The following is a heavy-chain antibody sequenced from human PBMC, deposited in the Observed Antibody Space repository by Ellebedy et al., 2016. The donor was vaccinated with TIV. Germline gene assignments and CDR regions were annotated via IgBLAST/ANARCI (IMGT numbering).Heavy chain of an antibody. J-gene: IGHJ4*02. Sequence: SETLSFTXTVSGGSIRSSGHYWGWIRQSPGKGLEWIGSIFHSGSGYYNPSLKSRVTISVDTSKNQFSLRLNSVTAADTAVYYCARVTWFGDLGYWGQGTLVTVSS. CDR1: GGSIRSSGHY. CDR2: IFHSGSG. CDR3: ARVTWFGDLGY. V-gene: IGHV4-39*07. D-gene: IGHD3-10*01.